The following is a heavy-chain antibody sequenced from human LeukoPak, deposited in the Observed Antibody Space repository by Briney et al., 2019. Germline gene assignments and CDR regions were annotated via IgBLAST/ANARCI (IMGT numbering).Heavy chain of an antibody. V-gene: IGHV4-59*01. J-gene: IGHJ4*02. D-gene: IGHD3-9*01. CDR1: GGSISSYH. Sequence: SETLSLTCTVSGGSISSYHWTWMRQAPGKGLEWIGYMYNTGSTNYNPSLKSRVTISVDTSKNQFSLKLSSVTAADTAVYYCARDKTYYDILTGYYRLFDYWGQGTLVTVSS. CDR3: ARDKTYYDILTGYYRLFDY. CDR2: MYNTGST.